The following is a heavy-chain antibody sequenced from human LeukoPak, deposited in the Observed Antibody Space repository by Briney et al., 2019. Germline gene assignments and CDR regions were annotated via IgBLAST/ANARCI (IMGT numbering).Heavy chain of an antibody. CDR3: ARGYNWGSPTRNFYYLDV. CDR2: INHSGST. D-gene: IGHD7-27*01. Sequence: KPSETLSLTCAVYGGSFSGYYWSWIRQPPGKGLEWIGEINHSGSTNYNPSLKSRVTISVDTSRNQFSLKLSSVTAADTAVYYCARGYNWGSPTRNFYYLDVWGKGTTVTVSS. CDR1: GGSFSGYY. J-gene: IGHJ6*03. V-gene: IGHV4-34*01.